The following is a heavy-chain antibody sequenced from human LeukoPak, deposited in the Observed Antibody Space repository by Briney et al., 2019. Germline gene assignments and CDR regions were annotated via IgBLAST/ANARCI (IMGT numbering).Heavy chain of an antibody. CDR3: AREEQELVRDSYMHV. D-gene: IGHD6-13*01. V-gene: IGHV3-30*01. J-gene: IGHJ6*03. CDR2: ISYDGSHT. CDR1: GFIFSNFA. Sequence: GGSLRHSRAASGFIFSNFAMHWVRQAPGKGLEWVALISYDGSHTYYADSMKGRFTISRDNSRNALYLQMTSLSGDDSAVYYCAREEQELVRDSYMHVWGKRPTVTLSS.